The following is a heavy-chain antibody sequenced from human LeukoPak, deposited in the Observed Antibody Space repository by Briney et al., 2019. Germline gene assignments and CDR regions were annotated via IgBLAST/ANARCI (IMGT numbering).Heavy chain of an antibody. D-gene: IGHD6-19*01. CDR2: ISYDGSNK. Sequence: PGGSLRLSCAASGFTFSSYGMHWVRQAPGKGLEWVAVISYDGSNKYYADSVKGRFTISRDNSKNTLYLQMNRLRAEDTAVYYYGLGSGQKIDSWGQGTLVTVSS. CDR3: GLGSGQKIDS. V-gene: IGHV3-30*03. J-gene: IGHJ4*02. CDR1: GFTFSSYG.